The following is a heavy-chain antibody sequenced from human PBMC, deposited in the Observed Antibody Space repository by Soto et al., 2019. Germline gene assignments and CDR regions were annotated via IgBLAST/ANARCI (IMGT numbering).Heavy chain of an antibody. CDR2: ISSSSSYI. CDR3: ASVRGYSGYGGPYPDY. D-gene: IGHD5-12*01. Sequence: GGSLRLSCAASGFTFSSYSMNWGRQAPGKGLEWVSSISSSSSYIYYADSVKGRFTISRDNAKNSLYLQMNSLRAEDTAVYYCASVRGYSGYGGPYPDYWGQGTLVTVSS. J-gene: IGHJ4*02. CDR1: GFTFSSYS. V-gene: IGHV3-21*01.